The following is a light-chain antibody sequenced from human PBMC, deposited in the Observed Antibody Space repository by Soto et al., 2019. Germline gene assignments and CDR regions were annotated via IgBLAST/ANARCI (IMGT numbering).Light chain of an antibody. V-gene: IGLV2-14*01. J-gene: IGLJ2*01. CDR1: SSDLGGYNY. Sequence: QSALTQPASVSGSPGQSITMSCTGTSSDLGGYNYVSWYQQHPGKAPKLMIYQVSNRPSGGSNRFSGSKSGNTASLTISGLQADDEEDYYCSSYTGGNSVLFGGGTKLTVL. CDR3: SSYTGGNSVL. CDR2: QVS.